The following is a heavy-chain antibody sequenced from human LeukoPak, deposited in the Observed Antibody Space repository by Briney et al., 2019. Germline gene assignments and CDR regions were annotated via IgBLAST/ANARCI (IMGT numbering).Heavy chain of an antibody. D-gene: IGHD1-7*01. CDR3: ARVRYNWNYAHDY. CDR2: IIPILGIA. Sequence: AASVKVSCKASGGTFSSYTISWVRQAPGQGLEWMGRIIPILGIANYAQKFQGRVTITADKSTSTAYTELSSLRSEDTAVYYCARVRYNWNYAHDYWGQGTLVTVSS. J-gene: IGHJ4*02. CDR1: GGTFSSYT. V-gene: IGHV1-69*02.